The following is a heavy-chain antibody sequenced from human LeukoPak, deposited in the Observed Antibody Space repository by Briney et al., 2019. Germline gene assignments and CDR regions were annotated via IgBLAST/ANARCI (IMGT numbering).Heavy chain of an antibody. V-gene: IGHV3-33*01. Sequence: GGSLRLSCAASGFTFNSYGMHWVRQAPGTGLETVAVIWYDGSNKYYADSVKGRFTISRDNSKNTLYLQMNSLRAEDTAVYYCARDVQRGYSYGSLLFDYWGQGTLVTVSS. D-gene: IGHD5-18*01. J-gene: IGHJ4*02. CDR3: ARDVQRGYSYGSLLFDY. CDR1: GFTFNSYG. CDR2: IWYDGSNK.